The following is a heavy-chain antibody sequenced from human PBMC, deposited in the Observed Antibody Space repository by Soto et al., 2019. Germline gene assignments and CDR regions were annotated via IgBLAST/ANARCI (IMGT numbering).Heavy chain of an antibody. J-gene: IGHJ4*02. Sequence: QVQLQESGPGLVKPSQTLSLTCSVSGVSLTSGTYYWSWIRQHPGKGLEWIGYIFYSGSTDYNPSLKSTVNISVDTSKNQFSLKLSSVTAADTAVYYCASTEDFFDYWGQGTLVTVSS. CDR3: ASTEDFFDY. V-gene: IGHV4-31*01. CDR1: GVSLTSGTYY. CDR2: IFYSGST.